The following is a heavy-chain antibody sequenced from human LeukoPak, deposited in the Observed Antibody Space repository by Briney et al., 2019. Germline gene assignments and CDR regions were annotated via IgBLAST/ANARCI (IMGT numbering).Heavy chain of an antibody. Sequence: PSQTLSLTCTVSGGSISSGDYYWSWIRQPPGKGLEWIGYIYNSGSTYYNPSLKSRVTISVDTSKNQFSLKLSSVTAADTAVYYCVREGYDCYYYGMDVWGQGTTVTVSS. V-gene: IGHV4-30-4*01. D-gene: IGHD5-18*01. CDR3: VREGYDCYYYGMDV. CDR2: IYNSGST. J-gene: IGHJ6*02. CDR1: GGSISSGDYY.